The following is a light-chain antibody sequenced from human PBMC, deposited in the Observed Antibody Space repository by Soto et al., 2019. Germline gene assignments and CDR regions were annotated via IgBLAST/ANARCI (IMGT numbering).Light chain of an antibody. V-gene: IGKV3-20*01. CDR1: QSVSSSY. J-gene: IGKJ1*01. Sequence: EIIFSQSPGTLSLCPGERATLSCRASQSVSSSYLAWYQQKPGQAPRLLIYGASSRATGIPDRFSGSGSGTDFTLTISRLEPEDFAVYYCQQYGSSPWTFAQGTKVDIK. CDR2: GAS. CDR3: QQYGSSPWT.